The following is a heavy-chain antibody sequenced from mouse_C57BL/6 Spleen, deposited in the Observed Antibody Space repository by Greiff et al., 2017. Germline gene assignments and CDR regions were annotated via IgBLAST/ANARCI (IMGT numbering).Heavy chain of an antibody. CDR2: INYDGSST. D-gene: IGHD2-5*01. J-gene: IGHJ4*01. CDR1: RFTFSDYY. CDR3: ARGPDYSNFYAMDY. V-gene: IGHV5-16*01. Sequence: EVKLVESEGGLVQPGSSMKLSCTASRFTFSDYYMAWVRQVPEKGLEWVANINYDGSSTYYLDSLKSRFIISRDNAKNILYLQMSSLKSEDTATYYCARGPDYSNFYAMDYWGQGTSVTVSS.